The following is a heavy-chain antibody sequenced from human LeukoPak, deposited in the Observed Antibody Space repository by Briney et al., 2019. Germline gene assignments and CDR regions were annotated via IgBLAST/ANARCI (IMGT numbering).Heavy chain of an antibody. V-gene: IGHV4-4*09. CDR1: GASIGNYY. Sequence: SETLSLTCTVSGASIGNYYWSWIRQTPEKGLEWMGNIHTSGGSSYYPSLKSRLTMSIDTSRNQLSLKLTSVTAADAAVYFCARLGSYHDFWGQGALVTVSS. CDR2: IHTSGGS. J-gene: IGHJ4*02. CDR3: ARLGSYHDF. D-gene: IGHD1-26*01.